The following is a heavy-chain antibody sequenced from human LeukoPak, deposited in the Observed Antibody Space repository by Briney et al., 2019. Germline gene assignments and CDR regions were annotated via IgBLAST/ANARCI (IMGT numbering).Heavy chain of an antibody. CDR1: GFTLSSYQ. Sequence: GGSLRLSCVASGFTLSSYQMHWVRQAPGKGLEWVSYIANSGGTILYADSVKGRFTISRDDAKNSLYLQMNTLRVEDTAIYYGARETRGAFDYWGQGTLVTVSS. CDR2: IANSGGTI. J-gene: IGHJ4*02. V-gene: IGHV3-48*03. D-gene: IGHD4/OR15-4a*01. CDR3: ARETRGAFDY.